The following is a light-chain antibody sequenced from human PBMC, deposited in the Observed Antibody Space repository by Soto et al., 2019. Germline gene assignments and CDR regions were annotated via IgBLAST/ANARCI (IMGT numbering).Light chain of an antibody. J-gene: IGKJ3*01. CDR3: QQYNNWPPIT. CDR2: AAS. CDR1: QSVSGN. V-gene: IGKV3-15*01. Sequence: EIVMTQSPATLSVSPGERATLSCRASQSVSGNLAWYQQKPGQAPRLLIYAASTRATGIPARFSGSGSGTEFTLPISSLQSEDFAVYCCQQYNNWPPITFGPGTKVDIK.